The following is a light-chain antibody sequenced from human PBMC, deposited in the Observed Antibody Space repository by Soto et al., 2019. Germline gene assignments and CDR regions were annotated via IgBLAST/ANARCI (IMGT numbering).Light chain of an antibody. V-gene: IGLV1-44*01. CDR1: SSNIGSNT. J-gene: IGLJ2*01. Sequence: QSVLTQPPSASGTPGQRVTISCSGSSSNIGSNTVSWYQQLPGTAPKLLIYSNNRRPSGVPDRFSGSKSGTSASLAISGLQSEDEADYYCAAWDDNLNGVVFGGGTKLTVL. CDR3: AAWDDNLNGVV. CDR2: SNN.